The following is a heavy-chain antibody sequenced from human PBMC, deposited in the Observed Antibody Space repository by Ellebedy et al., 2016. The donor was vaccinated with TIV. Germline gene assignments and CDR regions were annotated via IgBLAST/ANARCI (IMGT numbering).Heavy chain of an antibody. V-gene: IGHV3-21*01. D-gene: IGHD3-10*01. CDR2: ISSDSSDL. J-gene: IGHJ5*02. CDR1: GLTFSSYG. Sequence: PGGSLRLSCAASGLTFSSYGMNWVRQAPGKAPAWVSSISSDSSDLSYADPGKGRFTISRDNAKNLLYLQMHTLGVEDTAVYYCAAGSREYWFNPWGQGTLVTVSS. CDR3: AAGSREYWFNP.